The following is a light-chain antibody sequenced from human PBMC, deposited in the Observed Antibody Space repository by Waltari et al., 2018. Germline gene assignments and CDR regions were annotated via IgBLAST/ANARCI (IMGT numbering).Light chain of an antibody. CDR2: DTS. J-gene: IGKJ4*01. V-gene: IGKV3-20*01. CDR1: QTVRTTY. CDR3: QQYDISPLT. Sequence: EIVLTQSPGTLSLSPGERAPLSCRASQTVRTTYLAWYQQKPGQAPTLVIHDTSNRATGIPDRFSGSGSVTDFSLTISSLEPEDFAVYYCQQYDISPLTFGGGTKVETK.